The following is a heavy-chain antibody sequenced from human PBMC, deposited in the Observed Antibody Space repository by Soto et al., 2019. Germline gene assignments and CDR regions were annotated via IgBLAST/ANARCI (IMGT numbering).Heavy chain of an antibody. Sequence: GESLKISCKGSGYSFATYWIGWVRQMPGKGLEWMGIIYPGDFDTKYSPSFEGQVTMSVDKSISTAYLKWSTLKASDTAMYYCARIIVGSDYYYYGMDVWSQGTTVTVSS. D-gene: IGHD3-22*01. CDR2: IYPGDFDT. CDR1: GYSFATYW. V-gene: IGHV5-51*01. J-gene: IGHJ6*02. CDR3: ARIIVGSDYYYYGMDV.